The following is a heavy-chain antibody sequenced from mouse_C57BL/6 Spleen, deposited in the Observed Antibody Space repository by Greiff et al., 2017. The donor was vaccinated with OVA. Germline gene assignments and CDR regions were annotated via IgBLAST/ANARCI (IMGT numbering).Heavy chain of an antibody. D-gene: IGHD1-1*01. V-gene: IGHV1-50*01. CDR3: ARYYGSSLDY. Sequence: VKLQQPGAELVKPGASVKLSCKASGYTFTSYWMQWVKQRPGQGLEWIGEIDPSDSYTNYNQKFKGKATLTVDTSSSTAYMQLSSLTSEDSAVYYCARYYGSSLDYWGQGTTLTVSS. J-gene: IGHJ2*01. CDR2: IDPSDSYT. CDR1: GYTFTSYW.